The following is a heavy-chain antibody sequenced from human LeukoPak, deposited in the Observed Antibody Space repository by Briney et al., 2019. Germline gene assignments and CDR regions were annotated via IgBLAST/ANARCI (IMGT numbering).Heavy chain of an antibody. CDR1: GFTVSSRA. D-gene: IGHD3-10*01. CDR2: ISNSGYNT. CDR3: ARHDGSSFIYYVDY. J-gene: IGHJ4*01. Sequence: GGSLRLSCAASGFTVSSRAMRWVRQAPSNGLDLVSTISNSGYNTWYADSVKGRFTISRDNSQNTLYLQMSSRRAEDTALYFCARHDGSSFIYYVDYWGHGALVTVSS. V-gene: IGHV3-23*01.